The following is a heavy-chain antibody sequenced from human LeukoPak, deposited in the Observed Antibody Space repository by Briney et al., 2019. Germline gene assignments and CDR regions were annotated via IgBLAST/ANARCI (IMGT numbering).Heavy chain of an antibody. V-gene: IGHV3-30-3*02. CDR2: ISYDGSNK. J-gene: IGHJ4*02. Sequence: GGSLRLSCAASGFTFSSYAMHWVRQAPGKGLEWVAVISYDGSNKYYADSVKGRFTISRDNSKNTLYLQMNSLRAEDTAVYYCAKLSGWGSFDYWGQGTLVTVSS. D-gene: IGHD6-19*01. CDR3: AKLSGWGSFDY. CDR1: GFTFSSYA.